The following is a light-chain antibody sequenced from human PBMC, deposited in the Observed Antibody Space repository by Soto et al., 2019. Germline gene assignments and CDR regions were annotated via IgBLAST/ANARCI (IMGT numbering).Light chain of an antibody. CDR3: QQYNSYSRT. J-gene: IGKJ1*01. Sequence: DIQMTQSPSILSASVGDRVTLTCRASQSIGSWLAWYQQKPGKAPKLLIYKASTLESGVPSRFSGSGSETEFTLTISSLQPDDFATYYCQQYNSYSRTFGQGTKVEIK. V-gene: IGKV1-5*03. CDR1: QSIGSW. CDR2: KAS.